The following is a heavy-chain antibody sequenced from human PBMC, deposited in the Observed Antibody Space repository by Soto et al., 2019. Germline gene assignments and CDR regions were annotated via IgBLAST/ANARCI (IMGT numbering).Heavy chain of an antibody. Sequence: ASVKVSCKAFGYTFTSYAIHWRRQAPGQRLEWMGWINAGNGNTKYSQKFQGRVTITRDTSASTAYMEMRSLRSEVTVEYYGAKDPRDSYGSNWGQGTLVTVSS. CDR3: AKDPRDSYGSN. CDR1: GYTFTSYA. D-gene: IGHD5-18*01. J-gene: IGHJ4*02. CDR2: INAGNGNT. V-gene: IGHV1-3*01.